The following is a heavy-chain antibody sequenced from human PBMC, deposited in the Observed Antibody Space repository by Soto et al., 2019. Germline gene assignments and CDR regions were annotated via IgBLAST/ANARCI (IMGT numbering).Heavy chain of an antibody. CDR3: ARMPRSHYGMDV. D-gene: IGHD2-2*01. Sequence: GASVKVSCKASGYTFTGYYMHWVRQAPGQGLEWMGWINPNSGGTNYAQKFQGWVTMTRDTSISTAYMELSRLTPEDTAVYYCARMPRSHYGMDVWGQGTTVTVSS. J-gene: IGHJ6*02. CDR2: INPNSGGT. CDR1: GYTFTGYY. V-gene: IGHV1-2*04.